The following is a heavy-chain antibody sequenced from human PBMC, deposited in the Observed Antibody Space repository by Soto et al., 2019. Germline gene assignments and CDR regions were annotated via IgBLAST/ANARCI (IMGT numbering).Heavy chain of an antibody. CDR1: GGSISSGGYS. D-gene: IGHD2-8*01. V-gene: IGHV4-30-2*01. CDR3: ARVGGYCTNGVCYTLDWFDP. Sequence: SETLSLTCAVSGGSISSGGYSWSWIRQPPGKGLEWIGYIYHSGSTYYNPSLKSRVTISVDRSKNQFSLKLSSVTAADTAVYYCARVGGYCTNGVCYTLDWFDPWGQGTLVTVSS. J-gene: IGHJ5*02. CDR2: IYHSGST.